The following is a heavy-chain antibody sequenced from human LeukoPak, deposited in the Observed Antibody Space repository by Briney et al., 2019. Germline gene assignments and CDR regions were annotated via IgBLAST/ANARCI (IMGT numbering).Heavy chain of an antibody. J-gene: IGHJ4*02. CDR2: ISWNSGSI. Sequence: PGRSLRLSCAASGFTFDDYAMHWVRQAPGKGLEWVSGISWNSGSIGYADSVKGRFTISRDNAKNSLYLQMNSLRAEDTALSYCAKDRYDFWSGYYDYWGQGTLVTVSS. CDR1: GFTFDDYA. CDR3: AKDRYDFWSGYYDY. V-gene: IGHV3-9*01. D-gene: IGHD3-3*01.